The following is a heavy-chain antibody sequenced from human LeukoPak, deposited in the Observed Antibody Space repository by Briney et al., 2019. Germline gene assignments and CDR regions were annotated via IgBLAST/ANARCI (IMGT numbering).Heavy chain of an antibody. CDR1: AFTFRSYG. CDR3: ASSRKGFGDLSDY. J-gene: IGHJ4*02. CDR2: ISGPSTPI. D-gene: IGHD3-10*01. V-gene: IGHV3-48*04. Sequence: GGSLRLSCAASAFTFRSYGMHWVRQAPGKGLEWVSYISGPSTPIYYADSVKGRFTISRDNAKNSLYLQMNSLRPEDTAVYYCASSRKGFGDLSDYWGQGTLVTVSS.